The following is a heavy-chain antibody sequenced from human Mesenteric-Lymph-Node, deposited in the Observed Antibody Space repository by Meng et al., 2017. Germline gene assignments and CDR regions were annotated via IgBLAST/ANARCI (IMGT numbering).Heavy chain of an antibody. V-gene: IGHV3-15*01. CDR1: GFTFTDAW. Sequence: GGSLRLSCASSGFTFTDAWMSWFRQAPGKGLEWVGRIKSKSYGERTEYAAPVKGRFTISRDDSKNMFYLQMNSLKIEDTAVYYCTYGVSFGGWYTNVDYWGRGTLVTVSS. D-gene: IGHD6-19*01. J-gene: IGHJ4*02. CDR2: IKSKSYGERT. CDR3: TYGVSFGGWYTNVDY.